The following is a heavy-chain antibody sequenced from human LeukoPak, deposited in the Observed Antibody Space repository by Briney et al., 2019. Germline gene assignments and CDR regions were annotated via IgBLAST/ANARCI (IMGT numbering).Heavy chain of an antibody. Sequence: GGSLRLSCAASAFTFSYYGMHWVRQAPGKGLEWVAVIRANGNDEYYADSMKGRFAISRDNSKNTLYLQMNSLRAEDTAVYYCARDADTSSHYSRFDYWGQGTLVTVSS. CDR2: IRANGNDE. CDR1: AFTFSYYG. D-gene: IGHD3-22*01. CDR3: ARDADTSSHYSRFDY. J-gene: IGHJ4*02. V-gene: IGHV3-33*01.